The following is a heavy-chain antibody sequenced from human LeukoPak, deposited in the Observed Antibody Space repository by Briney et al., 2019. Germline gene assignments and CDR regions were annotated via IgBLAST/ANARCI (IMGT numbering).Heavy chain of an antibody. D-gene: IGHD3-22*01. Sequence: SETLSLTCTVSGGSISSSSYYWGWIRQPPGKGLEWIGYIYYSGSTNYNPSLKSRVTISVDTSKNQFSLKLSSVTAADTAVYYCARDQTYYYDSSGYYFDYWGQGTLVTVSS. CDR1: GGSISSSSYY. CDR2: IYYSGST. CDR3: ARDQTYYYDSSGYYFDY. J-gene: IGHJ4*02. V-gene: IGHV4-61*01.